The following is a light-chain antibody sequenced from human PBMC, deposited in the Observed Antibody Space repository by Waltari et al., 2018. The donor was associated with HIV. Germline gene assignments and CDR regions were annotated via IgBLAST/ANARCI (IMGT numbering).Light chain of an antibody. CDR1: TGSDTYK. V-gene: IGLV9-49*03. J-gene: IGLJ2*01. CDR2: VGPGGSVG. Sequence: QLVVTQAPSASASLGASVTLTCTLNTGSDTYKVDWYQQRPGKGPRFVMRVGPGGSVGSNGDGLPDRFSGSASGLDPYLTIKNIQEDDAGDYRCGSDPGTGSNSVYVVFGGGTRLTVL. CDR3: GSDPGTGSNSVYVV.